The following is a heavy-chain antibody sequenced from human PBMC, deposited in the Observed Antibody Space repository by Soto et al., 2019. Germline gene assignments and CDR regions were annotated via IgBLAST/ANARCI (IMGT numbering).Heavy chain of an antibody. J-gene: IGHJ4*02. Sequence: QVQLQESGPGLVKPSQTLSLTCTVSGAPINSGGYYWSWIRPHPAKGLEWLGYIYYSGGTYYNPPIKSRLTISLDTQNNQFSLRLTFVTVADTAVYYCVSSGSWQYFFENWGQGTLVTVSS. D-gene: IGHD3-10*01. V-gene: IGHV4-31*03. CDR1: GAPINSGGYY. CDR3: VSSGSWQYFFEN. CDR2: IYYSGGT.